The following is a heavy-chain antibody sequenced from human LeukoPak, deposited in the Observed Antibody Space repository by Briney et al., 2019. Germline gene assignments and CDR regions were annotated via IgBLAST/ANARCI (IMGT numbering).Heavy chain of an antibody. J-gene: IGHJ4*02. CDR3: ASQRDQSTGRTFDY. V-gene: IGHV4-39*01. D-gene: IGHD1-1*01. CDR1: GGSISSSSYY. Sequence: SETLSLTCTVSGGSISSSSYYWGWIRQPLGRGLEWIGSIYYDGSTYYNPSLKSRVSISVDTSKNQCSLRLSSVTAADTAVYYCASQRDQSTGRTFDYWGQGTLVTVS. CDR2: IYYDGST.